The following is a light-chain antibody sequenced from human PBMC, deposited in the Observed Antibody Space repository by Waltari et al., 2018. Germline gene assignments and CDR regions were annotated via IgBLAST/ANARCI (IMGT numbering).Light chain of an antibody. V-gene: IGKV2-30*02. Sequence: DVLTQSPLSLPVTRGQPASSSCWSSQSPVHSDGNTDLSLFHQRPGQSPRRIIYKVSNRDSGGPDRFSGSGSGTDFTLKSSRLEAEDVGVFYCMQGSHCPRTFGGGTKVDIK. J-gene: IGKJ4*01. CDR1: QSPVHSDGNTD. CDR3: MQGSHCPRT. CDR2: KVS.